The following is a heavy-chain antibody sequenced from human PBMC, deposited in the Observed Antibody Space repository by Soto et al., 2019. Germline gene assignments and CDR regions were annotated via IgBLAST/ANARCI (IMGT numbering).Heavy chain of an antibody. CDR3: ARGTIVARQHLDY. CDR2: ISIRGGDE. J-gene: IGHJ4*02. Sequence: PGGSPRLSCAASGFTFSSYAMHWARQAPGKGLEWVTVISIRGGDEYYAESVRGRFTISRDDSKNTLYLQMDSLRVEDTAVYYCARGTIVARQHLDYWGQGTLVTVSS. CDR1: GFTFSSYA. D-gene: IGHD6-6*01. V-gene: IGHV3-30*03.